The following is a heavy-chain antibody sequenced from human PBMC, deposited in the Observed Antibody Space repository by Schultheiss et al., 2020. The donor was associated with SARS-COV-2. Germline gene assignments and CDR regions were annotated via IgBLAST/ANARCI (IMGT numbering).Heavy chain of an antibody. J-gene: IGHJ4*02. D-gene: IGHD6-13*01. Sequence: GGSLRLSCAASGFTVSSNYMSWVRQAPGKGLEWVSVIYSGGSTYYADSVKGRFTISRDNSKNTLYLQMNSLRAEDTAVYYCARAEHAGTSGDYWGQGTLVTVSS. CDR1: GFTVSSNY. CDR2: IYSGGST. V-gene: IGHV3-53*01. CDR3: ARAEHAGTSGDY.